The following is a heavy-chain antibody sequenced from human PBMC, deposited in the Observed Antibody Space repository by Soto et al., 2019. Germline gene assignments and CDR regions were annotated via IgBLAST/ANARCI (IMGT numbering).Heavy chain of an antibody. CDR1: GGSISSYY. V-gene: IGHV4-59*01. CDR3: ARVLYSGYDFGFDY. CDR2: IYYSGST. Sequence: PSETLSLTCTVSGGSISSYYWSWIRQPPGKGLEWIGYIYYSGSTNYNPSLKSRVTISVDTSKNQFSLKLSSVTAADTAVYYCARVLYSGYDFGFDYWGQGTLVTVSS. D-gene: IGHD5-12*01. J-gene: IGHJ4*02.